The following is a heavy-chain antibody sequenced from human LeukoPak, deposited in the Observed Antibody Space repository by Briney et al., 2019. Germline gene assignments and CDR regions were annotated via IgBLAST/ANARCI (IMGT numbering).Heavy chain of an antibody. V-gene: IGHV3-7*01. D-gene: IGHD2-2*01. CDR1: GFTFSSYW. J-gene: IGHJ4*02. CDR2: IKQDGSEK. Sequence: GGSLRLSCAASGFTFSSYWMSWVRQAPGKGLEWVANIKQDGSEKYYVDSVKGRFTISRDNAKNSLYLQMNSLRAEDTAVYYCARNQRGFRWPAAIDYWGQGTLVTVSS. CDR3: ARNQRGFRWPAAIDY.